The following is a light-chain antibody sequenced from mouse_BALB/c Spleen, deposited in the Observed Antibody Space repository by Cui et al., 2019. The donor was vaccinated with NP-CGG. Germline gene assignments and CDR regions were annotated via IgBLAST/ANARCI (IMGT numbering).Light chain of an antibody. CDR2: GTN. CDR1: TGAVTTSNY. Sequence: QPLVTQDSPPTTSPGETVTLTCRSSTGAVTTSNYANWVQEKPDHLFTGLIGGTNNRAPGVPARFSGSLIGDKAALTITGAQTEDEAIYFCALWYSNHWVFGGGTKLTVL. J-gene: IGLJ1*01. V-gene: IGLV1*01. CDR3: ALWYSNHWV.